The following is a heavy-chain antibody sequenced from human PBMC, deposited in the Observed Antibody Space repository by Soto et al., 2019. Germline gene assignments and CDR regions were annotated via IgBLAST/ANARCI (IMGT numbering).Heavy chain of an antibody. CDR1: GFTFDDYA. J-gene: IGHJ4*02. Sequence: EVQLVESGGGLVQPGRSLRLSCAASGFTFDDYAMHWVRQAPGKGLEWVSGTSWNSGSIGYADSVKGRFTISRDNAKNSLYLQMNSLRAEDTALYYCAKGRLYSSSSGFDYWGQGTLVTVSS. V-gene: IGHV3-9*01. CDR3: AKGRLYSSSSGFDY. D-gene: IGHD6-6*01. CDR2: TSWNSGSI.